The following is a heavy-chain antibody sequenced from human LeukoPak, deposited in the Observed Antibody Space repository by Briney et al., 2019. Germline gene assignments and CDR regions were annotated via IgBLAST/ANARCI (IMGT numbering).Heavy chain of an antibody. CDR1: GYTFTSYY. CDR2: INPSGGST. CDR3: ARAVTKYQLLY. V-gene: IGHV1-46*01. Sequence: VASVKVSCKASGYTFTSYYIHWVRQAPGQGLEWMGIINPSGGSTSYAQKFQGRVTMTRDTSTSTVYMELSSLRSEDTAVYYCARAVTKYQLLYWGQGTLVTVSS. D-gene: IGHD2-2*01. J-gene: IGHJ4*02.